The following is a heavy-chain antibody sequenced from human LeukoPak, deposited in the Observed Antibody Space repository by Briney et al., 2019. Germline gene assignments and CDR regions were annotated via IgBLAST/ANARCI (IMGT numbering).Heavy chain of an antibody. D-gene: IGHD3-10*01. V-gene: IGHV5-51*01. Sequence: GESLKISCKGSGYSFTTYWIGWVRQMPGKGLEWMGIIYPGDSATRYSPSFQGQVTISADKSISTAYLQWSSLKASDTAMYYCASTTMVRGVIPYFDSWGQGTVVTVSS. CDR3: ASTTMVRGVIPYFDS. CDR1: GYSFTTYW. J-gene: IGHJ4*02. CDR2: IYPGDSAT.